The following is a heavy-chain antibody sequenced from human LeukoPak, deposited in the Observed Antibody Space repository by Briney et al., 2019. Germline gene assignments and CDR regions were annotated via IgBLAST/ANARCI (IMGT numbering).Heavy chain of an antibody. CDR2: IYYSGST. D-gene: IGHD2-21*02. CDR3: AREGSSDCGGDCSTWFAP. V-gene: IGHV4-59*01. J-gene: IGHJ5*02. CDR1: GVSISSYY. Sequence: SETLSLTCTVSGVSISSYYWSWIRQPPGKGLEWIGDIYYSGSTNYNPSLKSRVTISVDTSKNQFSLKLSSVTAADTAVYYCAREGSSDCGGDCSTWFAPWGQGTLVTVSS.